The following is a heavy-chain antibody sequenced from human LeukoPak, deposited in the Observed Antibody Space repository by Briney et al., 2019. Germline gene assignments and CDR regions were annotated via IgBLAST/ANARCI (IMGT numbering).Heavy chain of an antibody. Sequence: SETLSLTCTVSGGSISSYYWSWIRQPPGKGLEWIGYIYYSGSTNHNPSLKSRVTISVDTSKNQFSLKLSSVTAADTAVYYCARVREILFDYWGQGTLVTVSS. D-gene: IGHD1-26*01. V-gene: IGHV4-59*01. J-gene: IGHJ4*02. CDR3: ARVREILFDY. CDR1: GGSISSYY. CDR2: IYYSGST.